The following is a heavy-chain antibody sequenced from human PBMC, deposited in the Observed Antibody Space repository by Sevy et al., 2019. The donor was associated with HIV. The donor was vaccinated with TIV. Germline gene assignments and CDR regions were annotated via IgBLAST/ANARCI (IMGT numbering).Heavy chain of an antibody. CDR1: GFTXDDYA. Sequence: GGSLRLSCAASGFTXDDYAMHWVRQAPGKGLEWVSGTSWKSGSIGYAASVKGRFTISRDNAKNSLYLQMNSLRADATALYYCAKGVYGGXXXAXXXXXXXWGXXTLVTVSS. D-gene: IGHD2-8*01. CDR2: TSWKSGSI. J-gene: IGHJ1*01. CDR3: AKGVYGGXXXAXXXXXXX. V-gene: IGHV3-9*01.